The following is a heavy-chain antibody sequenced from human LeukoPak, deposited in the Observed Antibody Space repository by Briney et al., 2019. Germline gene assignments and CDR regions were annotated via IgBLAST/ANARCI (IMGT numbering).Heavy chain of an antibody. J-gene: IGHJ4*02. V-gene: IGHV4-61*02. Sequence: PSQTLSLTCTVSGGSISSGSYYRSWIRQPAGKGLEWIGRIYTSGSTNYNPSLKSRVTISVDTSKNQFSLKLSSVTAADTAVYYCARTGRYYDSSGYYYSNDYWGQGTLVTVSS. D-gene: IGHD3-22*01. CDR1: GGSISSGSYY. CDR3: ARTGRYYDSSGYYYSNDY. CDR2: IYTSGST.